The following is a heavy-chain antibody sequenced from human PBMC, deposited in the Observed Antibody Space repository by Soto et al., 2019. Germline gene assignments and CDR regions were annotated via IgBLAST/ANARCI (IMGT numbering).Heavy chain of an antibody. V-gene: IGHV4-39*01. D-gene: IGHD3-10*01. CDR3: ARHGPITMVRGVRRNYYYMDV. CDR1: GGSISSSSYY. CDR2: IYYSGST. J-gene: IGHJ6*03. Sequence: PSETLSLTCTVSGGSISSSSYYWGWIRQPPGKGLECIGSIYYSGSTYYNPSLKSRVTISVDTSKNQFSLKLSSVTAADTAVYYCARHGPITMVRGVRRNYYYMDVWGKGTTVTVSS.